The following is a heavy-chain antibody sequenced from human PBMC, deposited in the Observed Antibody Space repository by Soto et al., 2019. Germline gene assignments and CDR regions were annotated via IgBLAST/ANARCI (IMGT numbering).Heavy chain of an antibody. D-gene: IGHD2-2*01. CDR3: ARVRGEVVPAAIDYYGMDV. J-gene: IGHJ6*02. CDR2: IIPIFGTA. V-gene: IGHV1-69*01. CDR1: GSTMIRSA. Sequence: DTCKPSGSTMIRSASSCVRQAPVQWPEWMGGIIPIFGTANYAQKFQGRVTITADESTSTAYMELSSLRSEDTAVYYCARVRGEVVPAAIDYYGMDVWGQGTTV.